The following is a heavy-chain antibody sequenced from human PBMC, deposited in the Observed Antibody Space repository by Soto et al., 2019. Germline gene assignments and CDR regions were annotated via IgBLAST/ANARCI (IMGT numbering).Heavy chain of an antibody. CDR2: IVVGRGKT. V-gene: IGHV1-58*01. J-gene: IGHJ4*02. D-gene: IGHD4-4*01. CDR1: GFTFFSSA. CDR3: AAEVTLQYRY. Sequence: QMQLVQSGPEVKKPGTSVKVSCKASGFTFFSSAVQWVRQARGQRLEWIGWIVVGRGKTDYAQKFQEGVTITRDMSTITAYMELSSLRYEDTAMSYCAAEVTLQYRYWGQGTLVTVSS.